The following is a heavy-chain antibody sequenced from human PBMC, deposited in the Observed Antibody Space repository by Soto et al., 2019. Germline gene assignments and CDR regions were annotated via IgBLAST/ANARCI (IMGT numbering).Heavy chain of an antibody. J-gene: IGHJ6*02. V-gene: IGHV1-46*01. D-gene: IGHD6-6*01. CDR3: ARESTSSIAARPDYYYYDGMDV. CDR1: GYTFTSYY. CDR2: INPSGGST. Sequence: GASVKVSCKASGYTFTSYYMHWVRQAPGQGLEWMGIINPSGGSTSYAQKFQGRVTMTRDTSTSTVYMELSSLRSEDTAVYYCARESTSSIAARPDYYYYDGMDVWGQGTTVTVSS.